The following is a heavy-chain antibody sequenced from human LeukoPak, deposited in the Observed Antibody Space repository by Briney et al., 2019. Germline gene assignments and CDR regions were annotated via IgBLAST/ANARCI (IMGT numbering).Heavy chain of an antibody. J-gene: IGHJ6*03. V-gene: IGHV1-24*01. CDR3: ARATGCGGGGCPISHFYYYYQMDV. CDR1: GYTLTELS. D-gene: IGHD2-15*01. Sequence: ASVKVSCKVSGYTLTELSMHWVRQAPGKGLEWMGGFDPEDGETIYAQKFQGRVTMTEDTSTDTAYMELSSLRSEDTAVYYCARATGCGGGGCPISHFYYYYQMDVWGKGTSVTVSS. CDR2: FDPEDGET.